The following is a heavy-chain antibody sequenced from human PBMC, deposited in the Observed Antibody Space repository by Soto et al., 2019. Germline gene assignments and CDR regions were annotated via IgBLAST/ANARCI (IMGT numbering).Heavy chain of an antibody. V-gene: IGHV3-23*01. J-gene: IGHJ4*02. CDR1: GFTFSSYA. Sequence: GGSLRLSCAASGFTFSSYAMSWVRQAPGKGLEWVSAISGSGGSTYYADSEKGLFTISRDNSKNTPYLQMNSLRAEDTAVYSCAKGRNPYGSSWYYFDYWGQGTLVTVSS. CDR2: ISGSGGST. D-gene: IGHD6-13*01. CDR3: AKGRNPYGSSWYYFDY.